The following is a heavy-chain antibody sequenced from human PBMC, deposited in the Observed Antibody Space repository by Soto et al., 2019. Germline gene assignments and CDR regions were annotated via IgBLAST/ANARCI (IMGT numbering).Heavy chain of an antibody. CDR3: VRDRDIYRDMVHADL. V-gene: IGHV3-48*02. CDR2: ITIRTGNT. CDR1: GFTISGCG. D-gene: IGHD5-18*01. Sequence: PGGSLRLSCEASGFTISGCGMNWVRQAPGKGLEWLAYITIRTGNTVYADTVRGRFTISADNAENSVFLQMNSLRDEDTAVYFCVRDRDIYRDMVHADLWGQGTLVTVSS. J-gene: IGHJ4*01.